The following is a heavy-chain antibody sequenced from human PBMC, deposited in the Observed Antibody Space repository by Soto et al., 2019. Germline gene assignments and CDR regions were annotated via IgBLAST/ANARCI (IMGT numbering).Heavy chain of an antibody. V-gene: IGHV1-2*02. D-gene: IGHD2-15*01. Sequence: ASVKVSCKASGYTFTGYHLHWVRQAPGQGLEWMGWVNPNSGDTNYVQKFQGRVTMTRDTSISTAYMELSSLKSDDTAVYFCARPSCSSGNCPGYFDPWGQGTLVTVSS. CDR2: VNPNSGDT. CDR3: ARPSCSSGNCPGYFDP. CDR1: GYTFTGYH. J-gene: IGHJ5*02.